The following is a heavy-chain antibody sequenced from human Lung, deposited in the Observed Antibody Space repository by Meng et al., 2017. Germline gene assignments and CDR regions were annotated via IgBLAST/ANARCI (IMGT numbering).Heavy chain of an antibody. V-gene: IGHV4-31*03. J-gene: IGHJ5*02. D-gene: IGHD3-3*01. CDR2: IYYSGST. Sequence: QVQLQESSPGLVKPSQTLSLTCTVSGVSFRSGGYYWGWIRQHQGRGLEWIGYIYYSGSTFYNPAFKSRVTISVDTSKNQFSLNLNSVSAADTAVYYCVRERNRLLDPWGQGTLVTVSS. CDR3: VRERNRLLDP. CDR1: GVSFRSGGYY.